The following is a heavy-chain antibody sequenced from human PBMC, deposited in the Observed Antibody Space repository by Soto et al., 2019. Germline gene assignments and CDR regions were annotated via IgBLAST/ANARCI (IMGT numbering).Heavy chain of an antibody. Sequence: QVQLVQSGAEVKKPGSSVKVSCKASGGTFSSYAISWVRQAPGQGLEWMGGIIPISGTANYAQKFQGRVTTTAEESTSTAYMELSSLRSEDTAVYYCARSGVVVNGFDIWGQGTMVTVSS. CDR2: IIPISGTA. CDR3: ARSGVVVNGFDI. J-gene: IGHJ3*02. D-gene: IGHD2-21*01. CDR1: GGTFSSYA. V-gene: IGHV1-69*12.